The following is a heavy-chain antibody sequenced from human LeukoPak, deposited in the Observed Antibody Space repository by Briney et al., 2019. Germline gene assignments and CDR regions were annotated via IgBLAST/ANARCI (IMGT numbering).Heavy chain of an antibody. Sequence: KPSETLSLTCTVSGGSISSSSYYWGWIRQPPGQGLEWIGSIYYSGSTYYNPSLKSRVTISVDTSKNQFSLKLSSVTAADTAVYYCARVGTYYDFWSGHNNWFDPWGQGTLVTVSS. D-gene: IGHD3-3*01. J-gene: IGHJ5*02. CDR2: IYYSGST. CDR1: GGSISSSSYY. V-gene: IGHV4-39*07. CDR3: ARVGTYYDFWSGHNNWFDP.